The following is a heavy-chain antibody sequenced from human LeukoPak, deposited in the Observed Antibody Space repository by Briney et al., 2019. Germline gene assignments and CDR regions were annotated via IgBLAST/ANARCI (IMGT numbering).Heavy chain of an antibody. CDR3: AKGRAVAGTNGFDP. Sequence: ASVKVSCKASGYTFTGYYMHWVRQAPGQGLEWMGWINPNSGGTNYARKFQGRVTMTRGTSISTAYMELSRLRSDDTAVYYCAKGRAVAGTNGFDPWGQGTLVTVSS. CDR2: INPNSGGT. CDR1: GYTFTGYY. J-gene: IGHJ5*02. D-gene: IGHD6-19*01. V-gene: IGHV1-2*02.